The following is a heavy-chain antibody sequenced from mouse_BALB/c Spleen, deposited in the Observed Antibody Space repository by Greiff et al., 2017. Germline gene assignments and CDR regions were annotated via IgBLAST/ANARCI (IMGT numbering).Heavy chain of an antibody. CDR2: IYPGGGYT. CDR1: GYTFTNYW. J-gene: IGHJ2*01. D-gene: IGHD3-1*01. CDR3: ARCSSGYLFDY. Sequence: VQLQESGAELVRPGTSVKISCKASGYTFTNYWLGWVKQRPGHGLEWIGDIYPGGGYTNYNEKFKGKATLTADTSSSTAYMQLSSLTSEDSAVYFCARCSSGYLFDYWGQGTTLTVSS. V-gene: IGHV1-63*02.